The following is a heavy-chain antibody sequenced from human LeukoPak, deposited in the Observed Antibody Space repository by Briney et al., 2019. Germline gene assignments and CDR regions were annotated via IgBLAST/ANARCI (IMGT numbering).Heavy chain of an antibody. CDR3: ARDVLYNNNRNGGGDPFDP. Sequence: QTLSLICAISGDSVYRITVGWNWIKQSPSSGLDWLGMTYYRSKWYNDYTIYLRCRITNNPDTSKNQFILHLNSVTPEDTAIYYCARDVLYNNNRNGGGDPFDPWGQGTLVIVSS. CDR2: TYYRSKWYN. J-gene: IGHJ5*02. CDR1: GDSVYRITVG. V-gene: IGHV6-1*01. D-gene: IGHD1-1*01.